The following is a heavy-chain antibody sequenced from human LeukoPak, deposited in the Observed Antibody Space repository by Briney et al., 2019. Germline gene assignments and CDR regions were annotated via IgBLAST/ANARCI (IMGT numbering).Heavy chain of an antibody. J-gene: IGHJ4*02. V-gene: IGHV3-48*01. CDR3: ARELGATLVRAY. Sequence: GGSLRLSCAASGFTFSTYSMNWVRQAPGKGLEWVLYISSSSTTIYYADSVKGRFTISRDNAKNSLYLEMNSLRAEDTAVYYCARELGATLVRAYWGQGTLVTVSS. CDR1: GFTFSTYS. CDR2: ISSSSTTI. D-gene: IGHD3-10*01.